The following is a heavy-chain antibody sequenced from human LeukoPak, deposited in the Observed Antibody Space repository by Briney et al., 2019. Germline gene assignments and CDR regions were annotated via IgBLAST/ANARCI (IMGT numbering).Heavy chain of an antibody. CDR3: ARERDYGSRFDP. J-gene: IGHJ5*02. Sequence: ASVKASCKASGYTFTSYATHWVRQAPGQRLEWMGWTNAGNGNTKYSQKFQGRVTITRDTSASTAYMELSSLRSEDTAVYYCARERDYGSRFDPWGQGTLVTVSS. CDR1: GYTFTSYA. CDR2: TNAGNGNT. V-gene: IGHV1-3*01. D-gene: IGHD3-10*01.